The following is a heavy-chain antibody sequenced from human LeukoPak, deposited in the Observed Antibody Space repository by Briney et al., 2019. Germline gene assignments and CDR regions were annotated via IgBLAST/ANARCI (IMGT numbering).Heavy chain of an antibody. D-gene: IGHD5-24*01. Sequence: PGGSLRLSCAASGFTFSSYSVIWARQAPGKGLEWVSYVSNSGTITYYADSVKGRFTISRDNGKNLVSLQMNSLRDEDTAVYYCARADRDGNKRFLDWGQGTLVTVSS. CDR1: GFTFSSYS. CDR2: VSNSGTIT. CDR3: ARADRDGNKRFLD. V-gene: IGHV3-48*02. J-gene: IGHJ4*02.